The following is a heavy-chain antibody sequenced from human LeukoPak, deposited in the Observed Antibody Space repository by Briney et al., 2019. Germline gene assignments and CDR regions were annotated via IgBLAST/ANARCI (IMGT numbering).Heavy chain of an antibody. Sequence: PSETLSLTCAVYGGSFSGYYWSWLRQPPGKGLEWIGEINHSGSTNYNPSLKSRVTISVDTSKNQFSLKLSSVTAADTAVYYCASRYDFWSGYYIPPYYYYGMDVWGQGTTVTVSS. D-gene: IGHD3-3*01. J-gene: IGHJ6*02. CDR2: INHSGST. CDR1: GGSFSGYY. CDR3: ASRYDFWSGYYIPPYYYYGMDV. V-gene: IGHV4-34*01.